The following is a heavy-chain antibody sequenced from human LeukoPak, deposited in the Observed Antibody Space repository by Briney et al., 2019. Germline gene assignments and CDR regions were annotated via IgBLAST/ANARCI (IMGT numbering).Heavy chain of an antibody. CDR1: GFTFSAYV. CDR3: ARDGGYTGGWTYGAGDY. D-gene: IGHD3-10*01. J-gene: IGHJ4*01. V-gene: IGHV3-30*04. Sequence: GGSLRLSCAASGFTFSAYVMHWVRQAPGKGLECVAVISNDGNDKYYGDSVKGRFSISRDNSKNTPYLQMGRLRTEDTAVYYCARDGGYTGGWTYGAGDYWGQGTLVTVSS. CDR2: ISNDGNDK.